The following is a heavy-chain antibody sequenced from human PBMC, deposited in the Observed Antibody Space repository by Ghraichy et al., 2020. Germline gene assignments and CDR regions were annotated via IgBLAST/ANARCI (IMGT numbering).Heavy chain of an antibody. CDR1: GISFSIYA. Sequence: GGSLRLSCAASGISFSIYAMHWVRQAPGKGLEWVAVISYDGSSKYYADSVKGRFTISRDNSKNTLYLQMNSLRTEDTAVYYCARDRSGKVVGASKCAFDVWGHGTLVTVSS. J-gene: IGHJ3*01. CDR2: ISYDGSSK. D-gene: IGHD1-26*01. CDR3: ARDRSGKVVGASKCAFDV. V-gene: IGHV3-30-3*01.